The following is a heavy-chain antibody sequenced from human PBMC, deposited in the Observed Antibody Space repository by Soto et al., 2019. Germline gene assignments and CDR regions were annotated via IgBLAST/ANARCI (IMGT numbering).Heavy chain of an antibody. CDR3: SAQDYYGSGSYSDFDY. J-gene: IGHJ4*02. D-gene: IGHD3-10*01. Sequence: PSETLSLTCTVSGGSINSGDYYWSWLSKSPGKGLEWIGYIYYSGSTYYNPSLKSRVTISVDTSKNQFSLKLSSVTAADTAVYYCSAQDYYGSGSYSDFDYWGQGTLVTVSS. CDR2: IYYSGST. V-gene: IGHV4-30-4*03. CDR1: GGSINSGDYY.